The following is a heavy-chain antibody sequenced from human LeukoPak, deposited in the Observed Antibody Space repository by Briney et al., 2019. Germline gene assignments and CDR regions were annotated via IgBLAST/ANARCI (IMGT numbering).Heavy chain of an antibody. CDR1: GFTFSGYW. J-gene: IGHJ5*01. CDR2: IKNDGTTT. V-gene: IGHV3-74*03. CDR3: ARSDWLDS. Sequence: GASLRLSCAASGFTFSGYWMHWVRQVPGKELVWVSRIKNDGTTTTYADSVKGRFTISRDNAKNTLYLQMNGLRAEDTAVYYCARSDWLDSWGQGTLVTVSP.